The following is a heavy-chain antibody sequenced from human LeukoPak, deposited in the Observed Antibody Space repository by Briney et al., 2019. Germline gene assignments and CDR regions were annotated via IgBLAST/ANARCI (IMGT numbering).Heavy chain of an antibody. CDR2: MNPNSGNT. D-gene: IGHD5-12*01. CDR1: GYTFTSYD. Sequence: GASVKVSCKASGYTFTSYDINWVRQATGQGLEWMGWMNPNSGNTGYAQKFQGRVTMTRNTSISTAYMELSSLRSEDTAVYYCARGSSGYDFDAFDIWGQGTMVTVSP. V-gene: IGHV1-8*01. J-gene: IGHJ3*02. CDR3: ARGSSGYDFDAFDI.